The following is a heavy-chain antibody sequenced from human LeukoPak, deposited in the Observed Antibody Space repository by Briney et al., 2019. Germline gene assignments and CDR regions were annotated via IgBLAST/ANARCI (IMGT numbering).Heavy chain of an antibody. CDR1: GGSISSSNR. CDR3: ARGYSSSWYFNWFDP. V-gene: IGHV4-4*02. J-gene: IGHJ5*02. D-gene: IGHD6-13*01. CDR2: IYHSGST. Sequence: SETLSLTCAVSGGSISSSNRWSWVRQPPGKGLEWIGEIYHSGSTYYNPSLKSRVTISVDTSKNQFSLKLSSVTAADTAVYYCARGYSSSWYFNWFDPWGQGTLVTVSS.